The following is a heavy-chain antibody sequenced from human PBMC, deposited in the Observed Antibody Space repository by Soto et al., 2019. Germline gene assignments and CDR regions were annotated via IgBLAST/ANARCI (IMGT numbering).Heavy chain of an antibody. CDR2: MNPNSGNT. CDR1: GYTFTSYD. CDR3: AGRGFGY. J-gene: IGHJ4*02. Sequence: QVQLVQSGAEVKKPGASVKVSCKASGYTFTSYDINWVRQATGHGLEWMGWMNPNSGNTGYAQKFQGRVTMTRNTCISTAYMELGSMRSEDPGLYYCAGRGFGYWGQGTLVTVSS. V-gene: IGHV1-8*01. D-gene: IGHD5-12*01.